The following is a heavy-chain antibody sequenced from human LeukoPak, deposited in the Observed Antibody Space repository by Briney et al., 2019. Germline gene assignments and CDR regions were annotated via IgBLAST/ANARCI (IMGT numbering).Heavy chain of an antibody. D-gene: IGHD3-22*01. CDR1: GGTISSYY. Sequence: PSETLSLTCTASGGTISSYYWSWIRQPPGKGLEWIGYIYYSGSTSYNPSLKSRVTISVDTSKNQFSLKLSSVTAADTAVYYCARDENYYDSSGYSPAEYFQHWGQGTLVTVSS. V-gene: IGHV4-59*01. J-gene: IGHJ1*01. CDR2: IYYSGST. CDR3: ARDENYYDSSGYSPAEYFQH.